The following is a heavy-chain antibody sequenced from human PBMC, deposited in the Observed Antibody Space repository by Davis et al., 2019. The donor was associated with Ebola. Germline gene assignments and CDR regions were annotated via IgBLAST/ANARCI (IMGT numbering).Heavy chain of an antibody. D-gene: IGHD3-22*01. CDR3: ARAFYDSSGYHWFDP. V-gene: IGHV3-11*06. CDR2: ISSSSHT. CDR1: GFTFSDNY. J-gene: IGHJ5*02. Sequence: GGSLRLSCAASGFTFSDNYMSWIRQAPGKGLEWISYISSSSHTNYADSVKGRFTVSGDRATNSLYLQMDSLRAEDTAIYYCARAFYDSSGYHWFDPWGQGTLVTVSS.